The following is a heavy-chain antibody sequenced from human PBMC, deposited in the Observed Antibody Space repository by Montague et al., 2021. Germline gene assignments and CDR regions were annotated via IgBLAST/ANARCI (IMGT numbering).Heavy chain of an antibody. CDR3: ARVDDHGHSDY. V-gene: IGHV4-59*12. CDR2: IYYTGTT. D-gene: IGHD1-1*01. J-gene: IGHJ4*02. CDR1: GGSISGY. Sequence: SETLSLTCTVSGGSISGYWSWIRQPPGKGLEWLGYIYYTGTTKYNPSLRSRVTISVDTSNNHFSLKLGSVTAADTAVYYCARVDDHGHSDYWGQGTLVTVSS.